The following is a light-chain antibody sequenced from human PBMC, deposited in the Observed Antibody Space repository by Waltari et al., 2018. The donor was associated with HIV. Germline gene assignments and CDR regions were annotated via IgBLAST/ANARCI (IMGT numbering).Light chain of an antibody. V-gene: IGKV3D-15*01. J-gene: IGKJ5*01. CDR1: ESVNSN. CDR3: QLYYKWPLT. CDR2: GAS. Sequence: EIVMIQSPGTLSVSPGERATLSCRASESVNSNLAWYQQKPGQAPRLLIFGASTRATGIAARFSGSASGTEFTLTISRLQSEDFAVYYCQLYYKWPLTFGQGTRLEIK.